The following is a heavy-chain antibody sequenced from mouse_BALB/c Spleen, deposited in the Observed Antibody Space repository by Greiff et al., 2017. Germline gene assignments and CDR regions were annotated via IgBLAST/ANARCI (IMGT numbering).Heavy chain of an antibody. CDR2: IWTGGGT. V-gene: IGHV2-9-2*01. J-gene: IGHJ3*01. D-gene: IGHD3-1*01. Sequence: QVQLKESGPGLVAPSQSLSITCTVSGFSLTSYDISWIRQPPGKGLEWLGVIWTGGGTNYNSAFMSRLSISKDNSKSQVFLKMNSLQTDDTAIYYCVGDSSGDSLFAYWGQGTLVTVSA. CDR3: VGDSSGDSLFAY. CDR1: GFSLTSYD.